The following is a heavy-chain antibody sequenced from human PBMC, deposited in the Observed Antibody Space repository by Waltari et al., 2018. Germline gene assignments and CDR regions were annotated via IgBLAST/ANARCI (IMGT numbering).Heavy chain of an antibody. CDR2: NSLKDVT. CDR3: ARGPRDKWLGRDSGEYFHH. D-gene: IGHD6-19*01. V-gene: IGHV4-34*02. J-gene: IGHJ1*01. Sequence: QVQLQQWGATLLKPSETLSLTCAVYGASLSDYFWTWIRQSPGKGLEWIGENSLKDVTDYNPSLDSRVSGHLATSKNQFDLRLESVTAADTAIYYCARGPRDKWLGRDSGEYFHHWGPGTLVSVSA. CDR1: GASLSDYF.